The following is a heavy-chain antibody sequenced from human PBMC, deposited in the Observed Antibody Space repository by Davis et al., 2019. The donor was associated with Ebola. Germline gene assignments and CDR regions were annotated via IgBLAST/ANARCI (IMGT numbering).Heavy chain of an antibody. J-gene: IGHJ4*02. CDR2: IYYSGST. CDR3: ARLTIASAPDIVDY. D-gene: IGHD6-13*01. V-gene: IGHV4-31*03. CDR1: GGSISSGGYY. Sequence: MPSETLSLTCTVSGGSISSGGYYWSWIRQHPGKGLEWIGYIYYSGSTYYNPSLKSRVTISVDTSKNQFSLKLSSVTAADTAVYYCARLTIASAPDIVDYWGQGSLVIVSP.